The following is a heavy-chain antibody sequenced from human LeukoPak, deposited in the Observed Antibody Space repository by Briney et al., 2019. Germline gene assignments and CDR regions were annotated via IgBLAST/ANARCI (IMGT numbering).Heavy chain of an antibody. V-gene: IGHV3-11*01. D-gene: IGHD2/OR15-2a*01. J-gene: IGHJ6*03. Sequence: GGSLRLSCSASAFSFSNYYMSWIGQAPGEGLEWVSYISSRGSTISYANSVKGRFTIPRDNAKNSVYLQMHRPRAEDAAVYYCAGSMYYSYYMDVWGKGTTVTISS. CDR2: ISSRGSTI. CDR3: AGSMYYSYYMDV. CDR1: AFSFSNYY.